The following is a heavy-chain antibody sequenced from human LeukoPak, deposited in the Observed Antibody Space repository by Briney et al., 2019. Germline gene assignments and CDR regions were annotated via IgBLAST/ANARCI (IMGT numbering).Heavy chain of an antibody. Sequence: SETLSLTCTVSGDSLSSGDYYWTWIRPHPGKGLEWIGCIYYSGSTYYNLSLKSRVMISADTPNNHFSLKLSSVTAADTAVYYCSRVREATIAPFFDYWGQGILVTVSS. D-gene: IGHD6-13*01. CDR3: SRVREATIAPFFDY. J-gene: IGHJ4*02. CDR2: IYYSGST. V-gene: IGHV4-31*03. CDR1: GDSLSSGDYY.